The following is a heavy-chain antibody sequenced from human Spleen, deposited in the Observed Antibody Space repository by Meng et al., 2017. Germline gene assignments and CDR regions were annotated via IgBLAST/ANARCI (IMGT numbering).Heavy chain of an antibody. Sequence: ASVKVSCKASGYTFTSYYMHWVRQAPGQGLEWMGRINPRGGTTTYAEKFQGRVTMTWDTSTSTVYMELGSLRSEDTAVYYCAGPLLPAPRGYRLTEDVFDIWGQGTMVTVSS. V-gene: IGHV1-46*01. CDR3: AGPLLPAPRGYRLTEDVFDI. D-gene: IGHD3-22*01. CDR1: GYTFTSYY. J-gene: IGHJ3*02. CDR2: INPRGGTT.